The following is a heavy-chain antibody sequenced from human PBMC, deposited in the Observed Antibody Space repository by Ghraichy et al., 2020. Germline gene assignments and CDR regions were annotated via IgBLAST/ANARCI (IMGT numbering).Heavy chain of an antibody. CDR2: ISGSGGST. V-gene: IGHV3-23*01. CDR1: GFTFSSYA. J-gene: IGHJ6*02. CDR3: AKGITMVRGNYYGMDV. Sequence: GGSLRLSCAASGFTFSSYAMSWVRQAPGKGLEWVSAISGSGGSTYYADSVKGRFTISRDNSKNTLYLQMNSLRAEDTAVYYCAKGITMVRGNYYGMDVWGQGTTVTVSS. D-gene: IGHD3-10*01.